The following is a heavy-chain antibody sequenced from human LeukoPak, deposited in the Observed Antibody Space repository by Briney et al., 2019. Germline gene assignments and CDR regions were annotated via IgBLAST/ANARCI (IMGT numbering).Heavy chain of an antibody. J-gene: IGHJ4*02. Sequence: PGRSLRLSCAASGFTFSSYAMHWVRQAPGKGLEWVAVISYDGSNKYYADSVKGRFTISRDNAKNTLYLQMNSLRTEDTAVYYCARDGALYWGQGTLVTVSS. CDR3: ARDGALY. CDR2: ISYDGSNK. V-gene: IGHV3-30-3*01. D-gene: IGHD3-10*01. CDR1: GFTFSSYA.